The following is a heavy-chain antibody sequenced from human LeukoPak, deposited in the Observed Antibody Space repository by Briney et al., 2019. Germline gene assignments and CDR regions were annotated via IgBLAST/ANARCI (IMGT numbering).Heavy chain of an antibody. J-gene: IGHJ5*02. V-gene: IGHV4-34*01. CDR1: GGSFSGYY. CDR3: ARCPGDIAAAGTEVSGFDP. CDR2: INHSGST. D-gene: IGHD6-13*01. Sequence: PSETLSLTCAVYGGSFSGYYWSWIRQPPGKGLEWIGEINHSGSTNYNPSLKSRVTISVDTSKNQFSLKLSSVTAADTAVYYCARCPGDIAAAGTEVSGFDPWGQGTLVTVSS.